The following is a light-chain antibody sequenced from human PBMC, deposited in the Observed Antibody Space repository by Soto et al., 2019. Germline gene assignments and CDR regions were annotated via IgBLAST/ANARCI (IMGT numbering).Light chain of an antibody. CDR1: SSDVGGSNY. Sequence: QSALTQPASVSGSPGQSITISCTGNSSDVGGSNYVSWYQQHPGKAPKLMIYEVTSRPSGVSTRFSGSKSGNTASLTISGLQAEDEADYYCSSYTTSSILYVFGTGTKVNVL. J-gene: IGLJ1*01. V-gene: IGLV2-14*01. CDR2: EVT. CDR3: SSYTTSSILYV.